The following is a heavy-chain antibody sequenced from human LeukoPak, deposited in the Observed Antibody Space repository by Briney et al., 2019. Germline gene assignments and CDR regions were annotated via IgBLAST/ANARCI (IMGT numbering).Heavy chain of an antibody. CDR2: IRYDGGNK. V-gene: IGHV3-30*02. J-gene: IGHJ4*02. CDR1: GSSFSSYD. Sequence: GSLRLSCAASGSSFSSYDMNWVRQAPGKGLEWVAFIRYDGGNKYYTDSVKGRFTISRDNSKNTLYLQMNSLRGEDTAVYYCALLAVAGLDYWGQGTLVTVSS. CDR3: ALLAVAGLDY. D-gene: IGHD6-19*01.